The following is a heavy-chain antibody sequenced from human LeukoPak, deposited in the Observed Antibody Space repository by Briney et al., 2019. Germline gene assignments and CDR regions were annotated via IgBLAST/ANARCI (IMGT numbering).Heavy chain of an antibody. CDR2: IYYSGST. CDR3: ARVPTVTFFDY. CDR1: GGFISSSSYY. Sequence: SETLSLTCTVSGGFISSSSYYWGWIRQPPGKGLEWIGSIYYSGSTYYNPSLKSRVTISVDTSKNQFSLKLSSVTAADTAVYYCARVPTVTFFDYWGQRTLVTVSS. V-gene: IGHV4-39*07. J-gene: IGHJ4*02. D-gene: IGHD4-17*01.